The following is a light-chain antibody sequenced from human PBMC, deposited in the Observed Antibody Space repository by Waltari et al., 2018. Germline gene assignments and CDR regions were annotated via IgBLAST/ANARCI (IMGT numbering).Light chain of an antibody. CDR3: GTCDSGLSGAV. CDR1: SSNIGTNY. J-gene: IGLJ7*01. Sequence: HSVLTHPPSVSAAPDQTVPIFCSGGSSNIGTNYVSWYRHHPGTAPTLLIYEENERPSGIPDRFSGSKSGTAATLDITGLQAEDEADYYCGTCDSGLSGAVFGGGTHLTVL. V-gene: IGLV1-51*02. CDR2: EEN.